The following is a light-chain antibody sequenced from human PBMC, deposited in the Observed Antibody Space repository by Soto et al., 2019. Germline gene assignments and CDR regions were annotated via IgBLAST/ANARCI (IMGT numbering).Light chain of an antibody. V-gene: IGKV1D-16*01. Sequence: DIQMTQSPSSLSASVGDRVTITCRASQGISFYLAWYQHKPEKAPKSLIYAASNLQSGVPSRFSGSGYGTDFTLTISSLQPEDFATYYCKQYNSYPRTFGGGTKVEIK. CDR3: KQYNSYPRT. CDR1: QGISFY. J-gene: IGKJ4*01. CDR2: AAS.